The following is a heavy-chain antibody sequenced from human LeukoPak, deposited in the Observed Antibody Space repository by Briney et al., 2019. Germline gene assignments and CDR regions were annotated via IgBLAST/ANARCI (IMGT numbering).Heavy chain of an antibody. Sequence: SETLSLTCTVSVYSISSGYYWGWIRQPPGKGLEWIGSIYHSGGTYYNPSLKSRVTISVDTSKNQFSLKLSTVTAADTAVYYCARAGVATWQYWGQGTLVTVSS. CDR1: VYSISSGYY. CDR3: ARAGVATWQY. CDR2: IYHSGGT. D-gene: IGHD5-12*01. V-gene: IGHV4-38-2*02. J-gene: IGHJ4*02.